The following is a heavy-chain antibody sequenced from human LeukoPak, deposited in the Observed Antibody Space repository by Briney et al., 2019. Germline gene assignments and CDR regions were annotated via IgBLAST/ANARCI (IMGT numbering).Heavy chain of an antibody. J-gene: IGHJ4*02. D-gene: IGHD5-12*01. Sequence: GGSLRLSCAAPGFTFSNYWMHWVRQAPGKGLEWVSSISSGSIHIYYADSVKGRFTISRDNAKNSLYLQMNSLRAEDTAVYYCARGYSGYPFDYWGQGTLVTVSS. CDR3: ARGYSGYPFDY. CDR2: ISSGSIHI. CDR1: GFTFSNYW. V-gene: IGHV3-21*04.